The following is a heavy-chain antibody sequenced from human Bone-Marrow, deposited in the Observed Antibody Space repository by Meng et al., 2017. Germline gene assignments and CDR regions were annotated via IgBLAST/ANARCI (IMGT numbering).Heavy chain of an antibody. CDR2: IIPIFGKA. J-gene: IGHJ6*02. D-gene: IGHD1-26*01. V-gene: IGHV1-69*13. CDR1: GGTFSSYA. CDR3: ARAGLVGATVPYYYYGMDV. Sequence: SVKVSCKASGGTFSSYAISWVRQAPGQGLEWMGGIIPIFGKANYAQKFQGRVTITADESTSTAYMELSSLRSEDTAVYHCARAGLVGATVPYYYYGMDVWGQGTTVTVSS.